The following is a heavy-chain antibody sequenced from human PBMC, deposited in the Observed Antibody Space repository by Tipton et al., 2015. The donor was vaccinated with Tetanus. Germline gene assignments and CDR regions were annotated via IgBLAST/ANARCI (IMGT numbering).Heavy chain of an antibody. V-gene: IGHV4-61*08. Sequence: TLSLTCSVSGASLRSGDYNWSWIRQPPGKGLEWLAYISDSGLTNSNYFLQSRITISRDTSRNQFSLKLTSVTAADTAVYYCTRANHEFTKKGPFDCWGQGTLV. CDR2: ISDSGLT. CDR3: TRANHEFTKKGPFDC. J-gene: IGHJ4*02. CDR1: GASLRSGDYN. D-gene: IGHD2-2*01.